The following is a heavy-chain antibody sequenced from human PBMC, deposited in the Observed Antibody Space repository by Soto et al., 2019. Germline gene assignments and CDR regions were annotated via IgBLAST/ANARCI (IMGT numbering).Heavy chain of an antibody. J-gene: IGHJ4*02. CDR3: STSHYGEMD. CDR2: VTGNGDIT. D-gene: IGHD4-17*01. V-gene: IGHV3-23*01. CDR1: GFNFNYYG. Sequence: EVQLLESGGGLVQPGGSLRLTCAGSGFNFNYYGMSWVRQAPGKGLEWVSIVTGNGDITYYTDSVKGRFPTSRDNSENLVWLQMNSRRVEDTAIYDCSTSHYGEMDGGQGTLVTVSS.